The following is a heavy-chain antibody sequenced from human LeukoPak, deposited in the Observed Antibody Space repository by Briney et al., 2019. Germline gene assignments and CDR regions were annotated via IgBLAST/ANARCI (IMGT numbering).Heavy chain of an antibody. J-gene: IGHJ3*02. CDR1: GGSFSGYC. D-gene: IGHD3-10*01. V-gene: IGHV4-34*01. Sequence: SETLSLTCAVYGGSFSGYCWSWIRQPPGKGLEWIGEINHSGSTNYNPSLKSRVTISVDTSKNQFSLKLSSVTAADTAVYYCAKDALIYYGSGNYEGAFDIWGLGTMVIVSS. CDR3: AKDALIYYGSGNYEGAFDI. CDR2: INHSGST.